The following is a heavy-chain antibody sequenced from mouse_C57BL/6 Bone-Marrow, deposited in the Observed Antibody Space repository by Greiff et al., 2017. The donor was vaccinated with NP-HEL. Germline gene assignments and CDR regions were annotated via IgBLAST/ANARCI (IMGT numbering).Heavy chain of an antibody. V-gene: IGHV10-1*01. J-gene: IGHJ4*01. CDR1: GFSFNTYA. CDR3: VRHRGRPLYAMDY. CDR2: IRSKSNNYAT. Sequence: EVQGVESGGGLVQPKGSLKLSCAASGFSFNTYAMNWVRQAPGKGLEWVARIRSKSNNYATYYADSVKDRFTISRDDSESMLYLQMNNLKTEDTAMYYCVRHRGRPLYAMDYWGQGTSVTVSS.